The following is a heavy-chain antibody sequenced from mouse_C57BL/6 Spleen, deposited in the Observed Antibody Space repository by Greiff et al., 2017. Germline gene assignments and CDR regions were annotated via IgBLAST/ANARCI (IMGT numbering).Heavy chain of an antibody. CDR2: ISNLAYSI. V-gene: IGHV5-15*01. CDR3: ARVGDLSYYFDY. D-gene: IGHD3-1*01. Sequence: EVKLMESGGGLVQPGGSLKLSCAASGFTFSDYGMAWVRQAPRKGPEWVAFISNLAYSIYYADTVTGRFTISRENAKNTLYLEMSSLRSEDTAMYYCARVGDLSYYFDYWGQGTTLTVSS. J-gene: IGHJ2*01. CDR1: GFTFSDYG.